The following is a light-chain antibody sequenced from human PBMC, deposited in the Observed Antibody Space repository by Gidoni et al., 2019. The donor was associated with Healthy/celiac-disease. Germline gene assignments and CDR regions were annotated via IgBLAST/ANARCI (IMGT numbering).Light chain of an antibody. CDR3: QQSYSTPLLT. J-gene: IGKJ4*01. V-gene: IGKV1-39*01. Sequence: DIQQTQSPSSLSASVGDRVTITCRASQSISSYLNWYQQKPGNAPKLLIYAASSLQRGVPSRFSGSGSGTDFTLTISSLQPEDFATYYCQQSYSTPLLTFGGGTKVEIK. CDR1: QSISSY. CDR2: AAS.